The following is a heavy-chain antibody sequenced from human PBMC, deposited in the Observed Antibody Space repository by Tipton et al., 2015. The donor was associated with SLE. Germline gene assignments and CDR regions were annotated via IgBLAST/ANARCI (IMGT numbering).Heavy chain of an antibody. D-gene: IGHD3-10*01. CDR2: ITPIFGTA. CDR3: ARLYNHYVDDYYHMDV. J-gene: IGHJ6*03. V-gene: IGHV1-69*05. Sequence: QSGPEVKKPGSSVRVSCKASGGTLNSYAFSWVRQAPGQGLEWMGGITPIFGTANYAQKFQGRVSITTDASTSTGYMEMRSLTSEDTAVYYCARLYNHYVDDYYHMDVWGEGTSVTVSS. CDR1: GGTLNSYA.